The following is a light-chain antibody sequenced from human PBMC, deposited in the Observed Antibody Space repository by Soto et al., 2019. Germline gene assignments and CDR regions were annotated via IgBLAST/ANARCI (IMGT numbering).Light chain of an antibody. J-gene: IGKJ4*01. CDR1: QSISSW. CDR3: QQYNSSPLT. Sequence: DIQMTQSPSTLSASVGDRVTITCRASQSISSWLAWYQQKPGKAPKLLIYDASSLESGVPSRFSGSGSGTEFTLTISSLQPDDFSTYYCQQYNSSPLTFGGGTKVEIK. CDR2: DAS. V-gene: IGKV1-5*01.